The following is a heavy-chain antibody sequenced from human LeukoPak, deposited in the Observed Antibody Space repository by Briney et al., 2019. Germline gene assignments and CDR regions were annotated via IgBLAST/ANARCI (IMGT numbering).Heavy chain of an antibody. CDR3: ATIKRGSIFGYFDF. Sequence: PSETLSLTCSVPAGSINSHYWSWLRQAPGKGLEWIGYMYDNLMTKDNPALKSRLTLSADTSKSQFSLRLSAVTAADTATYYCATIKRGSIFGYFDFWGQGIPVTVSS. J-gene: IGHJ4*02. V-gene: IGHV4-59*11. D-gene: IGHD5-18*01. CDR1: AGSINSHY. CDR2: MYDNLMT.